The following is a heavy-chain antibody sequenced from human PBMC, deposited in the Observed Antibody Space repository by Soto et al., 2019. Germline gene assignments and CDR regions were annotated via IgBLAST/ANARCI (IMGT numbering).Heavy chain of an antibody. CDR2: ISSDGSKK. CDR3: AMALYGASSRFDY. Sequence: QVQLVESGGGVVQPGRSLRLSCVASGFTFSNNGIHWVRQAPGNGLEWVAVISSDGSKKYYADSVKGRFTISRDNSKNTMYLQMNTLIAEYTAVYYCAMALYGASSRFDYWGHGTVVTVSS. CDR1: GFTFSNNG. V-gene: IGHV3-30*03. J-gene: IGHJ4*01. D-gene: IGHD2-15*01.